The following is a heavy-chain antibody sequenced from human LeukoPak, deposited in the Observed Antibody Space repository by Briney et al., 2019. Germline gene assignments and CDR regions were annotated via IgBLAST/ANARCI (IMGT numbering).Heavy chain of an antibody. D-gene: IGHD6-19*01. J-gene: IGHJ4*02. V-gene: IGHV4-59*01. CDR2: IYYSGST. Sequence: SETLSLTCTVSGGSISSYYWSWIRQPPGKGLEWIGYIYYSGSTNYNPSLKSRVTISVDTSKNQFSLKLSSVTAADTAVYYCASKIAVAGKSRAFDYWGQGTLVTVSS. CDR3: ASKIAVAGKSRAFDY. CDR1: GGSISSYY.